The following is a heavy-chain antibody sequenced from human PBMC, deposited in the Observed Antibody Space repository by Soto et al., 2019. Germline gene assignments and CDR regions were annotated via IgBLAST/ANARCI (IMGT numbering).Heavy chain of an antibody. CDR3: ARFLSSPGGRRDFDY. V-gene: IGHV1-18*01. CDR1: GYTFTSYG. J-gene: IGHJ4*02. Sequence: QVQLAQSGAEVKKPGASVKVSCKASGYTFTSYGISWVRQAPGRGLEWMGWISAYNGNTNYAQKLQGRVTMTTDTSTSTAYMELRSLRSDDTAVYYFARFLSSPGGRRDFDYWGQGTLVTVSS. CDR2: ISAYNGNT. D-gene: IGHD6-13*01.